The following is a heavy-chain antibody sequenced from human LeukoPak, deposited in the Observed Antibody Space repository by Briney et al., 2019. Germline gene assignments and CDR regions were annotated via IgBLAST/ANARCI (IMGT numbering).Heavy chain of an antibody. CDR2: ISSSSSYI. J-gene: IGHJ4*02. D-gene: IGHD6-19*01. CDR3: ARDLDAAVAGFDY. CDR1: GFTFSSYS. Sequence: GGSLRLSCTASGFTFSSYSMNWVRQAPGKGLEWVSSISSSSSYIYYADSVKGRFTISRDNAKNSLYLQMNSLRAEDTAVYYCARDLDAAVAGFDYWGQGTLVTVSS. V-gene: IGHV3-21*01.